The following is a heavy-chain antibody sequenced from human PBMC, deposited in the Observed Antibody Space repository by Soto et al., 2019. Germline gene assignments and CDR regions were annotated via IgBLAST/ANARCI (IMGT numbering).Heavy chain of an antibody. CDR3: ARMSLTFATVGRGAFDV. D-gene: IGHD4-17*01. CDR1: GFSLNNIRMG. V-gene: IGHV2-26*01. Sequence: QVTLKESGPVLVKPTETLTLTCAVSGFSLNNIRMGVSWIRQPPGKAPEWLAQIFSNDEKSFRPSLKNRLTISRDTSRRQVVLTMTNMDPVDTATYSCARMSLTFATVGRGAFDVWGQGTVVTVSS. CDR2: IFSNDEK. J-gene: IGHJ3*01.